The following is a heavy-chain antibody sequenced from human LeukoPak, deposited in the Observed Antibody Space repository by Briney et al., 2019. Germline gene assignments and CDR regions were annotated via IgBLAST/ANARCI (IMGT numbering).Heavy chain of an antibody. D-gene: IGHD3-10*01. CDR2: ISSSSTNI. CDR1: TFTFSDYS. V-gene: IGHV3-21*01. Sequence: GGSLRLSCAASTFTFSDYSMNWVRQAPGKGLEWVSSISSSSTNIYYADSVRGRLTISRDNAKKSLYLQMNSLRAEDTAVYYCATSYGSGSYYDHYYYGMDVWGQGTTVTVSS. CDR3: ATSYGSGSYYDHYYYGMDV. J-gene: IGHJ6*02.